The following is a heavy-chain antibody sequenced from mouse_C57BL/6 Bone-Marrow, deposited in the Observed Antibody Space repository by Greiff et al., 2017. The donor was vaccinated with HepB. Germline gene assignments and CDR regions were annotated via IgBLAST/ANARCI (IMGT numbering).Heavy chain of an antibody. CDR2: INPYNGGT. J-gene: IGHJ3*01. Sequence: EVQLQQSGPVLVKPGASVKMSCKASGYTFTDYYMNWVKQSHGKSLEWIGVINPYNGGTSYNQKFKGKATLTVDKSSSTAYMELNSLTSEDSAVYYCALQLRPFAYWGQGTLVTVSA. CDR1: GYTFTDYY. D-gene: IGHD3-2*02. V-gene: IGHV1-19*01. CDR3: ALQLRPFAY.